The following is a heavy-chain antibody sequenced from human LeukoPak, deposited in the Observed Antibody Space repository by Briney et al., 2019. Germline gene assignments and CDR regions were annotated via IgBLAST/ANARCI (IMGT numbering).Heavy chain of an antibody. Sequence: PSETLSLTCTVSGGSISSYYWSWIRQPAGKGLEWIGRIYTSGSTNYNPSLKSRVTMSVDTSKNQFSLKLSSVTAADTAVYYCARAYSSSWYGEINWFDPWGQGTLVTVSS. CDR3: ARAYSSSWYGEINWFDP. V-gene: IGHV4-4*07. D-gene: IGHD6-13*01. J-gene: IGHJ5*02. CDR1: GGSISSYY. CDR2: IYTSGST.